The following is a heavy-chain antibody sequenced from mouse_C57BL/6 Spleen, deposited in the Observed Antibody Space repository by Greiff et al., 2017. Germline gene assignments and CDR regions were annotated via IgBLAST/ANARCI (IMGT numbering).Heavy chain of an antibody. Sequence: VQLQQSGPELVKPGASVKISCKASGYASSSSWMNWVKQRPGKGLEWIGRIYPGDGDTNYNGKFKGKATLTADKSSSTAYMQLSSLTSEDSAVYFCARTLGFDYWGQGTTLTVSS. CDR1: GYASSSSW. V-gene: IGHV1-82*01. CDR2: IYPGDGDT. D-gene: IGHD4-1*01. J-gene: IGHJ2*01. CDR3: ARTLGFDY.